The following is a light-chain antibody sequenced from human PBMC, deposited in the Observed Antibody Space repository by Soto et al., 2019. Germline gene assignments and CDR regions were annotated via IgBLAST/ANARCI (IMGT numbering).Light chain of an antibody. CDR2: HVS. CDR3: CTDAGTYEV. Sequence: QSALTQPRSVSGSPGQSVTISCTGTSSDIGAYNYVSWYQQHPDKAPKLMIYHVSKRPSGVPDRFSGSKSGNAASLTISGLQAEDEADYYCCTDAGTYEVFGTGTKVTVL. J-gene: IGLJ1*01. V-gene: IGLV2-11*01. CDR1: SSDIGAYNY.